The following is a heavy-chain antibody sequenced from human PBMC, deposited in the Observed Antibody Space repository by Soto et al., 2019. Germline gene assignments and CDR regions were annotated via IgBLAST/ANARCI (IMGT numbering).Heavy chain of an antibody. Sequence: EVPLVESGGGLVKPGESLRLSCAASGFTFSSYSMNWVRQAPGKGLAWVASISSSSSYIYYADSVKGRFTISRDNAKNSLYLQMNSLRAEDTAVYYCARESRGGRYFQHWGQGTLVTVSS. D-gene: IGHD3-16*01. V-gene: IGHV3-21*01. J-gene: IGHJ1*01. CDR1: GFTFSSYS. CDR2: ISSSSSYI. CDR3: ARESRGGRYFQH.